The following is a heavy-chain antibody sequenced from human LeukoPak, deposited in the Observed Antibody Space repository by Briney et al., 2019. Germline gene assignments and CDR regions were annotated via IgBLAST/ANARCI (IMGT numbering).Heavy chain of an antibody. J-gene: IGHJ4*02. CDR2: INYRGNT. CDR1: GDSLNNTNYY. CDR3: ERVTYRSSSPFFNF. Sequence: PSETLSLTCNVSGDSLNNTNYYWAWIRQPPGKGLEWIGSINYRGNTYSNPSLKSRITLSVDSSMNQFALKLTSVTAADTAMFFCERVTYRSSSPFFNFWGQGTRVTVSS. V-gene: IGHV4-39*06. D-gene: IGHD6-6*01.